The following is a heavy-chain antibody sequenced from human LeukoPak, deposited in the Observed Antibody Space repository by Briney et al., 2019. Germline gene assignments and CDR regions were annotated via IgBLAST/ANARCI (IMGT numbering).Heavy chain of an antibody. J-gene: IGHJ4*02. CDR3: AKEGTRPYYFDY. CDR2: IRYDGSNK. CDR1: GFTFSSYA. Sequence: PGGSLRLSCAASGFTFSSYAMSWVRQAPGKGLEWVAFIRYDGSNKYYADSVKSRFTISRDNSKNTLYLQMNSLRAEDTAVYYCAKEGTRPYYFDYWGQGTLVTVSS. D-gene: IGHD1-7*01. V-gene: IGHV3-30*02.